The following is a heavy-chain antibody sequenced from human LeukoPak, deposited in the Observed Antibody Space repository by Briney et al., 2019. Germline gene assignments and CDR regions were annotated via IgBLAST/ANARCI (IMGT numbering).Heavy chain of an antibody. D-gene: IGHD3-3*01. V-gene: IGHV1-18*01. CDR1: GYTFISFD. CDR3: ARSHSLYDFWSGYPDY. J-gene: IGHJ4*02. Sequence: ASVTVSCKASGYTFISFDIDWVRQATGQGLEWMGWMSPKSGNTDYAQKLQGRVTMTTDTSTSTAYMELRSLRSDDTAVYYCARSHSLYDFWSGYPDYWGQGTLVTVSS. CDR2: MSPKSGNT.